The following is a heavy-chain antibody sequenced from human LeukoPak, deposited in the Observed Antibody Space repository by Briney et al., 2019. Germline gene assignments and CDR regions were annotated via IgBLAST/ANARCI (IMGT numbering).Heavy chain of an antibody. CDR2: ISGSGGST. D-gene: IGHD3-22*01. CDR1: GFTFSSYA. J-gene: IGHJ5*02. V-gene: IGHV3-23*01. CDR3: AKDLGYYYDSSGSGNWFDP. Sequence: PGGSLRLPCAASGFTFSSYAMSWVRQAPGKGLEWVSAISGSGGSTYYADSVKGRFTISRDNSKNTLYLQMNSLRAEGTAVYYCAKDLGYYYDSSGSGNWFDPWGQGTLVTVSS.